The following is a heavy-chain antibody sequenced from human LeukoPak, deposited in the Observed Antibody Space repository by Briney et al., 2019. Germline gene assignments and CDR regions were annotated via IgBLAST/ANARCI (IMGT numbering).Heavy chain of an antibody. V-gene: IGHV4-59*11. CDR2: IYDTGRT. CDR1: GGSMSDQY. Sequence: SETLSLTCGVSGGSMSDQYWSWIRQPPGKGLEWIGFIYDTGRTTYNGGTNYSPSLVRRLTISMDTSKNQFSLKLTSVTAADTAVYFCARGHRYNNSYPCFDSWGQGTLVSVS. CDR3: ARGHRYNNSYPCFDS. D-gene: IGHD1-26*01. J-gene: IGHJ4*02.